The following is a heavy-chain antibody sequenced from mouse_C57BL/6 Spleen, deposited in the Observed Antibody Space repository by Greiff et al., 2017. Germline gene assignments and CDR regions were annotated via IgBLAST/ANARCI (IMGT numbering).Heavy chain of an antibody. CDR2: ISSGGDYI. Sequence: EVKVVESGEGLVKPGGSLKLSCAASGFTFSSYAMSWVRQTPEKRLEWVAYISSGGDYIYYADTVKGRFTISRDNARNTLYLQMSSLKSEDTAMYYCTREREGYDGYYWFAYWGQGTLVTVSA. J-gene: IGHJ3*01. D-gene: IGHD2-3*01. V-gene: IGHV5-9-1*02. CDR3: TREREGYDGYYWFAY. CDR1: GFTFSSYA.